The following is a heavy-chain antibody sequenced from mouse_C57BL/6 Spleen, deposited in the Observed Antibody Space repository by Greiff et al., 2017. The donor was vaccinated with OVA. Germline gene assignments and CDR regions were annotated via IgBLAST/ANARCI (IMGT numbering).Heavy chain of an antibody. Sequence: EVKVEESGPELVKPGASVKISCKASGYSFTGYYMNWVKQSPEKSLEWIGEINPSTGGTTYNQKFKAKATLTVDKSSSTAYMQLKSLTSEDSAVYYCASYYYGRYFDVWGTGTTVTVSS. CDR2: INPSTGGT. D-gene: IGHD1-1*01. CDR3: ASYYYGRYFDV. CDR1: GYSFTGYY. J-gene: IGHJ1*03. V-gene: IGHV1-42*01.